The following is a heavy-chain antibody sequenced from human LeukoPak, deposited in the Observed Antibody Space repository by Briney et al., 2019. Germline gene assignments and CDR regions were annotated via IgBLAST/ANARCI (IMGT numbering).Heavy chain of an antibody. CDR1: GYRFTMYW. CDR2: IYPGEPDT. CDR3: ARHMGSYYYGMDV. Sequence: AGESLKISCKGLGYRFTMYWMGGVRQMPGKGLEWMAIIYPGEPDTRYSPSFQGQVTISADKSTSTAYLQWNSLKASDTAMYYCARHMGSYYYGMDVWGPGTTVTVSS. D-gene: IGHD3-10*01. J-gene: IGHJ6*01. V-gene: IGHV5-51*01.